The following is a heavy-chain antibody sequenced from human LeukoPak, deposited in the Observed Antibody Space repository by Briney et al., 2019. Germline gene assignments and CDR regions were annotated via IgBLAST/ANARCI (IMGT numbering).Heavy chain of an antibody. J-gene: IGHJ4*02. V-gene: IGHV3-30*18. CDR1: GFTISSYG. Sequence: GRSLRLSCAASGFTISSYGMHWVRQAPGKGLEWVAVISYDGSNKYYADSVKGRFTISRDNSKNTLYLQMNSLRAEDTAVYYCAKDWGLWGVIVGGHFDYWGQGTLVTVSS. CDR3: AKDWGLWGVIVGGHFDY. CDR2: ISYDGSNK. D-gene: IGHD1-26*01.